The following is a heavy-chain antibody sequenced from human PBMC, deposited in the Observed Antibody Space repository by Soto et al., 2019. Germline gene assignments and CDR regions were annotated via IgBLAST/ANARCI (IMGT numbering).Heavy chain of an antibody. D-gene: IGHD3-22*01. J-gene: IGHJ4*02. Sequence: DVELVESGGGLVQPGGYLRLSCTTSGFSFSIYWMHWVRQGPGMGLEWVSRINSDGSNMDYADSVKGRFTISRDNAQNTLVLQLNSLGAGDTAVYYCASSGHYLPFDYWGQGTVVTVSS. CDR2: INSDGSNM. CDR1: GFSFSIYW. CDR3: ASSGHYLPFDY. V-gene: IGHV3-74*01.